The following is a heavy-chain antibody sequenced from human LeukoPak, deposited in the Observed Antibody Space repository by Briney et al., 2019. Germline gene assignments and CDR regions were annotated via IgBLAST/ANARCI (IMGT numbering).Heavy chain of an antibody. D-gene: IGHD3-3*01. Sequence: QPGGSLRLSCAASGFTFSSYWMSWVRQAPGKGLKWVANIKQDGSEKYYVDSVKGRFTISRDNAKNSLYLQMNSLRADDTAVYYCARGSYDFWSGHFGYWGQGNLVTVSS. CDR2: IKQDGSEK. V-gene: IGHV3-7*01. J-gene: IGHJ4*02. CDR3: ARGSYDFWSGHFGY. CDR1: GFTFSSYW.